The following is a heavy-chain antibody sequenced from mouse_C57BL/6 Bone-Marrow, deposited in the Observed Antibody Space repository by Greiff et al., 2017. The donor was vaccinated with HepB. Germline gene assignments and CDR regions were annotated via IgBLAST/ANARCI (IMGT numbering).Heavy chain of an antibody. CDR2: IYPRSGNT. CDR1: GYTFTSYG. D-gene: IGHD1-1*01. Sequence: VQLQQSGAELARPGASVKLSCKASGYTFTSYGISWVKQRTGQGLEWIGEIYPRSGNTYYNEKFKGKATLTADKSSSTAYMELHSLTSDDSAVYFCAREVFITTVVADYWGQGTTLTVSS. J-gene: IGHJ2*01. CDR3: AREVFITTVVADY. V-gene: IGHV1-81*01.